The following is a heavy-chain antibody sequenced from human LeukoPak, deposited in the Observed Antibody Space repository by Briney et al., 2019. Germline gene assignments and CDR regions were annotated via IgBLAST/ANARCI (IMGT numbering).Heavy chain of an antibody. J-gene: IGHJ3*02. Sequence: PSETLSLTCTVSGGSISSYYWGWIRQPPGKGLEWIGSIYYSGSTYYNPSLKSRVTISVDTSKNQFSLKLSSVTAADTAVYYCARQSFVGAFDIWGQGTMVTVSS. D-gene: IGHD2-21*01. V-gene: IGHV4-39*01. CDR3: ARQSFVGAFDI. CDR1: GGSISSYY. CDR2: IYYSGST.